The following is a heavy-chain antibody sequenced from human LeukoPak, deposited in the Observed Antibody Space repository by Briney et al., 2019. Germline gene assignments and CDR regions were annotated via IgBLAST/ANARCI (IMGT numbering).Heavy chain of an antibody. J-gene: IGHJ4*02. CDR3: VRRSSGSSPDY. D-gene: IGHD1-26*01. CDR2: VYPGDSDI. CDR1: GYSFTIYW. Sequence: GESLKISCKGSGYSFTIYWIGWVRQMPGRGLEWMGIVYPGDSDIRYSPSFQGQVTISADKSISTAYLQWSSLKASDTAMYYCVRRSSGSSPDYRGQGTLVTVSS. V-gene: IGHV5-51*01.